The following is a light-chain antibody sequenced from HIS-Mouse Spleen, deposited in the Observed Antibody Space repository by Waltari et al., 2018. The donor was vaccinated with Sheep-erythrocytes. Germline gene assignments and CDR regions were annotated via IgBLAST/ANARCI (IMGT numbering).Light chain of an antibody. CDR1: QGISNY. V-gene: IGKV1-27*01. J-gene: IGKJ2*01. CDR3: MQALQTPVGYT. Sequence: DIQMTQSPSSLYASVGDRVTITCRASQGISNYLAWYQQKPGKVPKLLIYAASTLQSGVPSRFSGSGSGTDFTLKISRVEAEDVGVYYCMQALQTPVGYTFGQGTKLEIK. CDR2: AAS.